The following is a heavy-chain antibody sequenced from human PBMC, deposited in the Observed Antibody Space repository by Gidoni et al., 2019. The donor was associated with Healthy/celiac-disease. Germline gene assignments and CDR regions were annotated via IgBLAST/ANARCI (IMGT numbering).Heavy chain of an antibody. Sequence: QVQLVESGGGVVQPGRSLRLSCAASGFTFRSYAMHWVRQAPGKGLEWVAVISYDGSNKYYADSVKGRFTISRDNSKNTLYLQMNSLRAEDTAVYYCARDRLEKAKRLVGYWGQGTLVTVSS. CDR1: GFTFRSYA. J-gene: IGHJ4*02. D-gene: IGHD6-6*01. CDR2: ISYDGSNK. V-gene: IGHV3-30-3*01. CDR3: ARDRLEKAKRLVGY.